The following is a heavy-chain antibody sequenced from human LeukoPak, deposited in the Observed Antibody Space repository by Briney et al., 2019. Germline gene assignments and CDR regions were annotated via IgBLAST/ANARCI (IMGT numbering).Heavy chain of an antibody. CDR1: GYTFTSYG. D-gene: IGHD3-22*01. V-gene: IGHV1-18*01. Sequence: ASVKVSCKASGYTFTSYGISWVRQAPGQGLEWMGWISAYNGNTNYAQKLQGRVTMTTDPSTSTAYMELRSLRSDDTAVYYCARDLPKGYYDSSGYYGYWGQGTLVTVSS. CDR2: ISAYNGNT. CDR3: ARDLPKGYYDSSGYYGY. J-gene: IGHJ4*02.